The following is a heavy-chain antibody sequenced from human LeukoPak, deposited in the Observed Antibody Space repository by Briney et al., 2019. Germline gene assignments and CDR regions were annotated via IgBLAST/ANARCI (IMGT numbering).Heavy chain of an antibody. CDR1: GGSISSYY. CDR2: IYYSGST. Sequence: SETPSLTCTVSGGSISSYYWSWIRQPPGKGLEWIGYIYYSGSTNYNPSLKSRVTISVDTSKNQFSLKLSSVTAADTAIYYCARRVSSSFDPWGQGTLVTVSS. V-gene: IGHV4-59*01. J-gene: IGHJ5*02. D-gene: IGHD6-6*01. CDR3: ARRVSSSFDP.